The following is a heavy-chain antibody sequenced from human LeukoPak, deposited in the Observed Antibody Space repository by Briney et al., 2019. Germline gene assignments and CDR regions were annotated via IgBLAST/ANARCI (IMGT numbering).Heavy chain of an antibody. Sequence: SETLSLTCTVSGGSISSSSYYWGWIRQPPGKGLEWIGSIYYSGSTYYNPSLKSRVTISVDTSKNQFSLKLSSVTAADTAVYYCARHPEVKYQLLLGLIDYWGQGTLVTVSS. CDR3: ARHPEVKYQLLLGLIDY. J-gene: IGHJ4*02. V-gene: IGHV4-39*01. D-gene: IGHD2-2*01. CDR1: GGSISSSSYY. CDR2: IYYSGST.